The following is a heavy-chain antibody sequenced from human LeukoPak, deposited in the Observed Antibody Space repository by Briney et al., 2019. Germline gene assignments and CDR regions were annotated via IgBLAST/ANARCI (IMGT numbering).Heavy chain of an antibody. Sequence: GGSLRLSCAASGFTSSSYAMSWVRQAPGKGLEWVSAISGSGGSTYYADSVKGRFTISRDNSKNTLYLQMNSLRAEDTAVYYCAKDLYYGSGSYYDYWGQGTLVTVSS. V-gene: IGHV3-23*01. CDR2: ISGSGGST. CDR1: GFTSSSYA. D-gene: IGHD3-10*01. CDR3: AKDLYYGSGSYYDY. J-gene: IGHJ4*02.